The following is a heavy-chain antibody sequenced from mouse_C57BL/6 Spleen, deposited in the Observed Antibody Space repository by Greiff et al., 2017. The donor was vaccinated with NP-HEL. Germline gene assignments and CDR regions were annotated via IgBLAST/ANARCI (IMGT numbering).Heavy chain of an antibody. Sequence: EVNVVESGGGLVKPGGSLKLSCAASGFTFSSYTMSWVRQTPEKRLEWVATISGGGGNTYYPDSVKGRFTISRDNAKNTLYLQMSSLRSEDTALYYCARHGSPYYFDYWGQGTTLTVSS. CDR1: GFTFSSYT. CDR2: ISGGGGNT. CDR3: ARHGSPYYFDY. D-gene: IGHD1-1*02. V-gene: IGHV5-9*01. J-gene: IGHJ2*01.